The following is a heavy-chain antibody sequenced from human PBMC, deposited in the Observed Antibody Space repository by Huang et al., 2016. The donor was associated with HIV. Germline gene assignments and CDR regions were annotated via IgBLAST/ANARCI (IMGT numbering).Heavy chain of an antibody. CDR1: GGSFSGFY. CDR3: ASRLDDYAVYWYFDL. J-gene: IGHJ2*01. V-gene: IGHV4-34*01. D-gene: IGHD4-17*01. Sequence: QVQLQQWGAGLLKPSETLSLTCAVYGGSFSGFYWSWIRQPPGKGLEWIGEINHNGNINYNPSLKSRVTISLDTSKNQFSLRLSSVTAADTAVYYCASRLDDYAVYWYFDLWGRGTLVTVSS. CDR2: INHNGNI.